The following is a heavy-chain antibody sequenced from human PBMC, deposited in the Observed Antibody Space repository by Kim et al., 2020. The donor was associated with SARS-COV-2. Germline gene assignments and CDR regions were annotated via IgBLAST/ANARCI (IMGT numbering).Heavy chain of an antibody. CDR1: GGSLSRSGDH. D-gene: IGHD2-15*01. V-gene: IGHV4-39*01. Sequence: SETLSLTCTVSGGSLSRSGDHWGLGWIRQPPEKGLEWIGNIYSSGSTFYNPSLKSRVTMSADTSKNEVPLRLSSVTAADTAVYYCARIYSSYFYLDVWG. J-gene: IGHJ6*03. CDR3: ARIYSSYFYLDV. CDR2: IYSSGST.